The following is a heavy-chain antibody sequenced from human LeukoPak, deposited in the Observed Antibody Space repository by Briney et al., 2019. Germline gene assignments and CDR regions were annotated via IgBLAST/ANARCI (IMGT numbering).Heavy chain of an antibody. Sequence: PGGSLRLSCAASGFTLSGCGMHWVRQAPGEGLDWVAVIWYDGSTKYYADSVKGRFNISRDKSKNTLYLQMNSLRAEDTAVYYCARDFGDGSGYHDAFDVWGQGTMVTVSS. J-gene: IGHJ3*01. CDR3: ARDFGDGSGYHDAFDV. CDR2: IWYDGSTK. D-gene: IGHD3-22*01. V-gene: IGHV3-33*01. CDR1: GFTLSGCG.